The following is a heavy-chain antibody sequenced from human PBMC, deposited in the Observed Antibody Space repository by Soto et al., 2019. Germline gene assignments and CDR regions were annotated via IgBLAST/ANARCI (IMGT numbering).Heavy chain of an antibody. V-gene: IGHV5-51*01. D-gene: IGHD2-15*01. Sequence: PGESLKISCEASGYTFANYWIGWVRQMPGKGLELMGIIYPIESDASYSPSFQGQVIISADKSINTAYLQWSSLRASDTAIYYCVRHGRSGGSSYSGWFDPWGQGTLVTVSS. CDR2: IYPIESDA. J-gene: IGHJ5*02. CDR1: GYTFANYW. CDR3: VRHGRSGGSSYSGWFDP.